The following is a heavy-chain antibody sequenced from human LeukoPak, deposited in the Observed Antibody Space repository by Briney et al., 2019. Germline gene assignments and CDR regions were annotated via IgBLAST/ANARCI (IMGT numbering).Heavy chain of an antibody. CDR1: GGSCNDYY. CDR2: IHPYGIF. CDR3: ARHEAPVYCGSTDCYALGWFDP. Sequence: SETLSLTCAVYGGSCNDYYCSWIRQHPGKGLEWICDIHPYGIFYYNSSLMSRVTISIDTSKRQFSLRLTSVTAADTAVYYCARHEAPVYCGSTDCYALGWFDPWGQGTLVSVSS. J-gene: IGHJ5*02. V-gene: IGHV4-34*01. D-gene: IGHD2-2*01.